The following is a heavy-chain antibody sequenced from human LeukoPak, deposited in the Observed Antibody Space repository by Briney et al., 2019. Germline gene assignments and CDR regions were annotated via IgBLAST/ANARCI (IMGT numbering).Heavy chain of an antibody. D-gene: IGHD1-26*01. CDR2: INPNSGGT. CDR3: ARDAPVGATYYYYGMDV. CDR1: GYTFTGYY. J-gene: IGHJ6*02. V-gene: IGHV1-2*04. Sequence: GASVKVSCKASGYTFTGYYMHWVRQAPGQGLEWMGWINPNSGGTNYAQKFQGWVTMTRDTSISTAYMELSRLRSDDTAVYYCARDAPVGATYYYYGMDVWGQGTTVTVSS.